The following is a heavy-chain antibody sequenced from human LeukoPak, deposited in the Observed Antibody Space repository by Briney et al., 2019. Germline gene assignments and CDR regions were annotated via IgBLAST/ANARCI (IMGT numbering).Heavy chain of an antibody. D-gene: IGHD3-10*01. J-gene: IGHJ4*02. CDR3: ARGGRPYGSGSLDY. Sequence: GGSLRLSCAASGFTFSSYSMNWVRQAPGKGLEWVSYISSSSSTIYYADSVKGRFTISRDNAKNSLYLQMNSLRAEDTAVYYCARGGRPYGSGSLDYWGQGTLVTVSS. CDR2: ISSSSSTI. CDR1: GFTFSSYS. V-gene: IGHV3-48*04.